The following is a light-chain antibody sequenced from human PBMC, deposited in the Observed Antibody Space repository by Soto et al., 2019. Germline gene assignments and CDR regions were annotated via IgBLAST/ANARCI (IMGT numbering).Light chain of an antibody. J-gene: IGKJ2*01. Sequence: DIQMTQSPSSLSASVGDRVTITCRASQSIRYYLNWYQQKPGKAPKLLIYAASSLQSGVPSRFSGSGSGTDLTLTISSLQPDDFATYYCPQSYSTPPNTFGQGTKLEIK. V-gene: IGKV1-39*01. CDR1: QSIRYY. CDR2: AAS. CDR3: PQSYSTPPNT.